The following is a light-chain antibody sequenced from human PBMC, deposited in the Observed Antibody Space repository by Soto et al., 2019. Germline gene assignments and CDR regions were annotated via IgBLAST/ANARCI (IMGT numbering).Light chain of an antibody. CDR1: QSVSSH. CDR2: GAS. Sequence: EIVMTQSPATLYVSTGERATLSCRASQSVSSHLAWYQQNPGHAPRLLIYGASTRANGIPARFSGSGSGTEFTLIISSRQSEDFAVYYCQQYNNWPPWTFGQGNKVEIK. CDR3: QQYNNWPPWT. V-gene: IGKV3-15*01. J-gene: IGKJ1*01.